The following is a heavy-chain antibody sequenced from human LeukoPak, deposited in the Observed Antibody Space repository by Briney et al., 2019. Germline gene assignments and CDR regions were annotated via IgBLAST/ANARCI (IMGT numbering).Heavy chain of an antibody. CDR1: GGSISSYY. D-gene: IGHD6-13*01. J-gene: IGHJ2*01. CDR2: IDTSGNT. V-gene: IGHV4-4*07. CDR3: ARVSSSWYQDWYFDL. Sequence: SSETLSLTCTVSGGSISSYYWSWIRQPAGKGLEWIGRIDTSGNTNYKPSLKSRVTMSVDTSKNQFSLKLSSVTAADTAVYYCARVSSSWYQDWYFDLWGRGTLVTVSS.